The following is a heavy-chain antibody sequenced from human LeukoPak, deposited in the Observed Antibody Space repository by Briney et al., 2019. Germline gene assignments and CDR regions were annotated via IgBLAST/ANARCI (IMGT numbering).Heavy chain of an antibody. Sequence: SETLSLTCAVYGGSFSGYYWTWIRQAPGKGLEWIGEINPSGRISYNPSLKSRLTISVDASKNQFSLNLRSLTPAATAVYSCARGRQEVSMIVVVMTAVSYYLDVWGKGTTVTVS. D-gene: IGHD3-22*01. V-gene: IGHV4-34*01. J-gene: IGHJ6*03. CDR2: INPSGRI. CDR3: ARGRQEVSMIVVVMTAVSYYLDV. CDR1: GGSFSGYY.